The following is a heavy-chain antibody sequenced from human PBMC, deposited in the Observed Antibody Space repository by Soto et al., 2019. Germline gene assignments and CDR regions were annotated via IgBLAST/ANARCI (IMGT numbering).Heavy chain of an antibody. CDR2: IDPSDSYS. CDR1: GYSFTNYW. D-gene: IGHD5-18*01. V-gene: IGHV5-10-1*01. CDR3: ARLSQGTATLNFDY. Sequence: GESLKISCKGSGYSFTNYWITWVRQMPGKGLEWMGRIDPSDSYSNYSPSFQGHVTISADKSIYTAYLQWSSLKASDTAMYYCARLSQGTATLNFDYWGQGTLVTVSS. J-gene: IGHJ4*02.